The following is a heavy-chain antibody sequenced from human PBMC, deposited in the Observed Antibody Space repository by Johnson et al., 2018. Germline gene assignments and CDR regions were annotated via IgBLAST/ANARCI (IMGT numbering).Heavy chain of an antibody. D-gene: IGHD3-16*02. J-gene: IGHJ1*01. V-gene: IGHV3-48*01. Sequence: VQLVQSGGGLVQXGGSLRLSCAASGFTFSSYSMNWVRQAPGKGLEWVSYISSSSSTIYYADSVKGRFTISRDNAKNSLYLQMNSLRAEDTAVYYCARSDYDYVWGSYRPAPAEYFQHWGQGTLVTVSS. CDR1: GFTFSSYS. CDR3: ARSDYDYVWGSYRPAPAEYFQH. CDR2: ISSSSSTI.